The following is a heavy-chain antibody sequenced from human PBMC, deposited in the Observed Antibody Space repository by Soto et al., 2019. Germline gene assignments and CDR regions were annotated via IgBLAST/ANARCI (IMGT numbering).Heavy chain of an antibody. CDR1: GYTFTNYW. Sequence: GESLQISCKGSGYTFTNYWIVCVRQIPGKGLEWIGIIYPGDSDTRYSPSFQGQVTISADRSISTAYLQWSSLKASDTGMYYCARYPTLTDYFFHGMDVWGEGTTVTVSS. J-gene: IGHJ6*04. CDR3: ARYPTLTDYFFHGMDV. CDR2: IYPGDSDT. D-gene: IGHD4-17*01. V-gene: IGHV5-51*01.